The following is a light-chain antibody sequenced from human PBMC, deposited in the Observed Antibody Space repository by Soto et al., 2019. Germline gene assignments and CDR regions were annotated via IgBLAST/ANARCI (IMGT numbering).Light chain of an antibody. V-gene: IGKV3-15*01. CDR1: QTVHTN. Sequence: ETVMTQSPATLSVSPGDRVTLSCRASQTVHTNLAWFQQKPGQAPRLLIYGASTRATGIPARFSGSGSGTEFTLTISSLQSEDFAVYYCQQYNNWQRTFGQGTKVDIK. J-gene: IGKJ1*01. CDR2: GAS. CDR3: QQYNNWQRT.